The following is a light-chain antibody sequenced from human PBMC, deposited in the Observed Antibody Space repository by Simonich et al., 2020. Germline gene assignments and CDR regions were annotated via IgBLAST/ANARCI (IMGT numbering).Light chain of an antibody. CDR2: DVS. V-gene: IGLV2-14*01. CDR3: SSYTSSSTWV. Sequence: QSALTQPASVSGSPGQSITISCTGTSSDVGGYHYVSWYQQHPGKAPKLMIYDVSKRPSGVFNRFSGSKSGNTASLTISGLQAEDEADYYCSSYTSSSTWVFGGGTKLTVL. CDR1: SSDVGGYHY. J-gene: IGLJ3*02.